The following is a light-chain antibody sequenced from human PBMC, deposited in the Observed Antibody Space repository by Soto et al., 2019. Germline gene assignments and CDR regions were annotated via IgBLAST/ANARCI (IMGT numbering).Light chain of an antibody. Sequence: EIVLTQSPGTLSLSPGERATLSCRASQSVSNNYLAWYQQKPGQAPRLLIHGASTRAPGIPARFSGSGSGTDFTLTISSLQSEDFAVYYCHQYDHWPQTFGQGTKV. CDR1: QSVSNN. V-gene: IGKV3-15*01. CDR2: GAS. J-gene: IGKJ1*01. CDR3: HQYDHWPQT.